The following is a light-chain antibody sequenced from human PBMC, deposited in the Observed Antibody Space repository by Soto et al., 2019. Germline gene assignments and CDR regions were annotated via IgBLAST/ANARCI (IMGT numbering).Light chain of an antibody. CDR1: QSVTDDN. Sequence: ETVLTQSPGTLSLSPGERASLSCRASQSVTDDNLAWYQQRPGQAPRLLMYATSIRATGIPDRFSGSGSVTDFTRTVNRLEPDDFAVYYCQQYGSSPNTFGQGTRLEIK. V-gene: IGKV3-20*01. CDR2: ATS. CDR3: QQYGSSPNT. J-gene: IGKJ2*01.